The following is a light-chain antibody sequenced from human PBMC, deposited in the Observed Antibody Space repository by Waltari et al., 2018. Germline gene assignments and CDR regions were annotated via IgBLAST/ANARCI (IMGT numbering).Light chain of an antibody. V-gene: IGKV3-20*01. CDR1: QSVSNNY. Sequence: EIVLTQSLDTLSLSPGERATLYCRAGQSVSNNYLAWYQHKPGQAPRLLIYGASTRATGIPGRFTGSGSGTEFTLTITRLEAEDFAVYFCQQYGRSPRTFGQGTKLEIK. CDR2: GAS. J-gene: IGKJ2*01. CDR3: QQYGRSPRT.